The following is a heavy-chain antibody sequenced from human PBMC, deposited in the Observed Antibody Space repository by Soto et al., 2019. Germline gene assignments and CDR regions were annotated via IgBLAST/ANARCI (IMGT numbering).Heavy chain of an antibody. V-gene: IGHV3-30*18. J-gene: IGHJ6*02. CDR3: AKVSDRHYAMDV. CDR1: GFTFNTYG. Sequence: GGSLRLSCAASGFTFNTYGMHWVRQAPGEGLEWVAVIAYDGTNKYYRDSVKGRFTVSRDNSKNTLYLLMNSLRPEDTAVYYCAKVSDRHYAMDVWGQGATVTVSS. CDR2: IAYDGTNK.